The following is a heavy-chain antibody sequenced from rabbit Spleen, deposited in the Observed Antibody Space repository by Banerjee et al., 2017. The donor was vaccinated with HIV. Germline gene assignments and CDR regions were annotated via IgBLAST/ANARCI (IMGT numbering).Heavy chain of an antibody. CDR1: GFSFSSSYD. V-gene: IGHV1S40*01. CDR2: VSTDNGKT. D-gene: IGHD4-1*01. J-gene: IGHJ2*01. Sequence: VESGGGLVQPGASLTLTCKASGFSFSSSYDVCWVRQAPGKGLERIACVSTDNGKTYYTSWSKGRCTNAKSSSTPMTLQMTSLTAADTSTYFGSREWQGLIGWNFGGRGQVTPVTV. CDR3: SREWQGLIGWNFGG.